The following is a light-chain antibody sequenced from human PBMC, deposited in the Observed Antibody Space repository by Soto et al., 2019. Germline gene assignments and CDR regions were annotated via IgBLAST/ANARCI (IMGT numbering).Light chain of an antibody. V-gene: IGKV1-39*01. J-gene: IGKJ2*01. CDR1: QSISRN. Sequence: DIQLTQSPSSLSASVGDRITISCRASQSISRNLNWYQQMPGKAPNLLIYAARDLQSGVPGRFSGSGSGTEFXLXIXXXXXXXXXTYYCQQSHXTPXTFGQGTXL. CDR3: QQSHXTPXT. CDR2: AAR.